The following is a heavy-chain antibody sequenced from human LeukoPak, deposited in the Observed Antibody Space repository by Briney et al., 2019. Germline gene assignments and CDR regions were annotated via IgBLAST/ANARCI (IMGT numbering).Heavy chain of an antibody. J-gene: IGHJ4*02. D-gene: IGHD1-7*01. V-gene: IGHV4-61*01. Sequence: TSETLSLTCTVSGGSVSGGNYYCSWIRQSPGKGLEWIGYIHYSGSTVYNPSLKSRVTMSIYTSKNQFSLNLSSATAADTAVYYCTRTGSTGGYWGQGTLVTVSS. CDR1: GGSVSGGNYY. CDR2: IHYSGST. CDR3: TRTGSTGGY.